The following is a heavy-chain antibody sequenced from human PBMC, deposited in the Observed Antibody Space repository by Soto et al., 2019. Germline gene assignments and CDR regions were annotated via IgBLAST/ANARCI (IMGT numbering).Heavy chain of an antibody. CDR1: GGSFSCYY. D-gene: IGHD3-10*01. V-gene: IGHV4-34*01. J-gene: IGHJ4*02. CDR3: ARSSRILWFGEPYFDY. CDR2: INHSGST. Sequence: PSETLSLTCAVYGGSFSCYYWSWIRQPPGKGLEWIGEINHSGSTNYNPSLKSRVTISVDTSKNQFSLKLSSVTAADTAVYYCARSSRILWFGEPYFDYWGQGTLVTVSS.